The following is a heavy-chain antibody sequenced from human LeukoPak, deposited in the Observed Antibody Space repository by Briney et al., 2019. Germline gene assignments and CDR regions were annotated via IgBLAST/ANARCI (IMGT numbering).Heavy chain of an antibody. D-gene: IGHD2-2*02. CDR3: ARDNGYCRSTSCYTGVGWFDP. Sequence: SVKVSCKASGGTFSSYTISWVRQAPGQGLECMGRIIPILGIANYAQKFQGRITITADKSTSTAYMELSSLRSEDTAVYYCARDNGYCRSTSCYTGVGWFDPRGQGTLVTVSS. V-gene: IGHV1-69*04. CDR1: GGTFSSYT. J-gene: IGHJ5*02. CDR2: IIPILGIA.